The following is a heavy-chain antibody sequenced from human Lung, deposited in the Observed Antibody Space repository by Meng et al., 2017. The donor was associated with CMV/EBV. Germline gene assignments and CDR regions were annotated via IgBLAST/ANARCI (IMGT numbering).Heavy chain of an antibody. CDR2: IINSCDKT. Sequence: LTCAASGFTFSTYAMNWVRQGSGKGLEWGGTIINSCDKTYYADYVKGRFIISRDNSKNMVYLQMNSLRAGDRGVYYCANNWSSDYWGQGPPVTVSS. J-gene: IGHJ4*02. D-gene: IGHD1-1*01. CDR1: GFTFSTYA. V-gene: IGHV3-23*01. CDR3: ANNWSSDY.